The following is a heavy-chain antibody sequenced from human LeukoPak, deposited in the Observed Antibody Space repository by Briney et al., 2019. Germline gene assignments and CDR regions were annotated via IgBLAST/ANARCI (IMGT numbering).Heavy chain of an antibody. CDR1: GYTFTSYG. J-gene: IGHJ5*02. D-gene: IGHD1-26*01. CDR2: ISAYNGNT. CDR3: ANMGSGSGSYDWFDP. V-gene: IGHV1-18*01. Sequence: ASVKVSCKASGYTFTSYGISWVRQAPGQGLEWMGWISAYNGNTNYAQKLQGRVTMTTDTSTNTAYMELRSLRSEDTAVYYCANMGSGSGSYDWFDPWGQGTLVTVSS.